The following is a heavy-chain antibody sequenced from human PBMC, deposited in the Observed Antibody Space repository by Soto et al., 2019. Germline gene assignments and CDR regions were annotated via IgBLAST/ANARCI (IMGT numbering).Heavy chain of an antibody. V-gene: IGHV4-34*01. Sequence: QVQLQWGAGLLKPSETLSLTCAVYGGSFSGYYWSWIRQPPGKGLEWIGEINHSGSTNYNPSLKSRVTISVDTSKNQFSLKLSSVTAADTAVYYCATAVTAAGSGWFDPWGQGTLVTVSS. CDR2: INHSGST. D-gene: IGHD6-13*01. CDR3: ATAVTAAGSGWFDP. CDR1: GGSFSGYY. J-gene: IGHJ5*02.